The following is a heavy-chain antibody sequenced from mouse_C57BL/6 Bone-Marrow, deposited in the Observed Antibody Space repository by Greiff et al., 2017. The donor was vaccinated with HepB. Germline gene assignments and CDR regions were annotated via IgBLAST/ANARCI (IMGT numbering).Heavy chain of an antibody. J-gene: IGHJ3*01. V-gene: IGHV1-76*01. CDR1: GYTFTDYY. CDR3: AREGAAWFAY. Sequence: VQLQQSGAELVRPGASVKLSCKASGYTFTDYYINWVKQRPGQGLEWIARIYPGSGNTYYNEKFKGKATLTAEKSSSTAYMQLSSLTSEDSAVYFCAREGAAWFAYWGQGTLVTVSA. CDR2: IYPGSGNT.